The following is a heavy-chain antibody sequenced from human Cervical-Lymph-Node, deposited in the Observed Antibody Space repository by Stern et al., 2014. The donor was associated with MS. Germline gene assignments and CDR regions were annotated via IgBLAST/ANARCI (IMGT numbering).Heavy chain of an antibody. Sequence: VQLVESGPGLVKPSQTLSLTCTVSGASISTVGYYWSWIRQHPGKGLDWIAYISYIGSTYYNPSLKSRVSISADTSKNQFSLNLTSVTAADTALYYCARSDRLWGSFDYWGQGTLVAVSS. J-gene: IGHJ4*02. CDR2: ISYIGST. CDR1: GASISTVGYY. CDR3: ARSDRLWGSFDY. D-gene: IGHD3-16*01. V-gene: IGHV4-31*03.